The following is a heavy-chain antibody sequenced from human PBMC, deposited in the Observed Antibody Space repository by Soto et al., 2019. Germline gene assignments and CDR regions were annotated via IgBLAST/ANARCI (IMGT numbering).Heavy chain of an antibody. V-gene: IGHV3-48*02. CDR1: GFTFSTYN. Sequence: EVPLVESGGGLVQPGGSLRLSCAASGFTFSTYNMNWVHQAPGKGLEWVSYISSGSSTIYYADSVRGRFTISRDNAKNSLYLQMNSLRDEDTAVYYCATYCSGGSCHRPHHYYGMDVWGQGTTVTVSS. D-gene: IGHD2-15*01. J-gene: IGHJ6*02. CDR2: ISSGSSTI. CDR3: ATYCSGGSCHRPHHYYGMDV.